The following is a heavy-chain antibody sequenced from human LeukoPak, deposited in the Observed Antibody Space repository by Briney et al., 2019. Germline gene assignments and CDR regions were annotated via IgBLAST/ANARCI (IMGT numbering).Heavy chain of an antibody. V-gene: IGHV4-39*01. CDR1: GDSISSSSDY. J-gene: IGHJ4*02. CDR3: ARLVAAAVDY. D-gene: IGHD6-13*01. Sequence: SETLSLTCTVSGDSISSSSDYWGWIRQPPGKGLEWIESIFYNGNTYYNPSLKSRVTISVDTSKNQFSLKLSSVTAADTALYYCARLVAAAVDYWGQGTLVTVSS. CDR2: IFYNGNT.